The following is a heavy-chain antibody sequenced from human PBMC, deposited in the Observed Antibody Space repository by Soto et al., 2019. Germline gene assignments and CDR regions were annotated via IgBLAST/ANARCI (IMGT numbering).Heavy chain of an antibody. CDR2: ISASGSTI. D-gene: IGHD3-22*01. CDR3: ARDLCRSSSCYERWFDP. J-gene: IGHJ5*02. CDR1: GFTFSDYY. Sequence: ESGGGWVEPGGSLRLSCAASGFTFSDYYMNWIRQAPGKGLEWTPFISASGSTIYYADSVKGRFTISRDNAKNSLYLQVNSLRVEDTAVYYCARDLCRSSSCYERWFDPWGQGTLVTISS. V-gene: IGHV3-11*01.